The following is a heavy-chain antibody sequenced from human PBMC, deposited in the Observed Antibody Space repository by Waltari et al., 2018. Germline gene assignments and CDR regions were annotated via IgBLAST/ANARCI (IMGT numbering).Heavy chain of an antibody. Sequence: QVQLQESGPGLVKPSVTLSLTCTVSGGSISSHYWIWIRQPPGKGLEWIGYIYYSGSTNYNPSLKSRVTIPVDTPKHQFSLKLSSVTAADTALYYCARDRGRMGPLVSFDPWGQGTRVTVSS. D-gene: IGHD2-8*01. CDR2: IYYSGST. J-gene: IGHJ5*02. V-gene: IGHV4-59*11. CDR1: GGSISSHY. CDR3: ARDRGRMGPLVSFDP.